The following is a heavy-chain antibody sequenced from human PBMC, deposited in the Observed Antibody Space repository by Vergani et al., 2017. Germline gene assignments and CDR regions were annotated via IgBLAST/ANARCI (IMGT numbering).Heavy chain of an antibody. Sequence: QLQLQESGSGLVKPSQTLSLTCAVSGGSISSGGYSWSWIRQPPGKGLEWIGYIYHSGSTYYTPSLKSRVTISVDRSKNQFSLKLSSVTAADTAVYYCARGGGYDAAVYYYYGMDVWGQGTTVTVSS. D-gene: IGHD5-12*01. CDR1: GGSISSGGYS. V-gene: IGHV4-30-2*01. J-gene: IGHJ6*02. CDR2: IYHSGST. CDR3: ARGGGYDAAVYYYYGMDV.